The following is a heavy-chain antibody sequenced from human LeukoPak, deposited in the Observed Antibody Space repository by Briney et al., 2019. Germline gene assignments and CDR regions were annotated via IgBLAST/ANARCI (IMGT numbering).Heavy chain of an antibody. CDR3: ARLYGDYALDY. CDR2: IYPGESET. J-gene: IGHJ4*02. CDR1: GYTFTSYW. Sequence: AGESLKISCKGSGYTFTSYWINWVRQMPGKGLEWMGIIYPGESETRYSPSFQGQVTISADKSITTVYLQWSSLKASDTAMYYCARLYGDYALDYWGQGTLVTGSS. V-gene: IGHV5-51*01. D-gene: IGHD4-17*01.